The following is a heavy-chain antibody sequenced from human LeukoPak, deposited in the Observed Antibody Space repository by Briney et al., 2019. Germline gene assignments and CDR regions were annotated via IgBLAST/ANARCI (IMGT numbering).Heavy chain of an antibody. J-gene: IGHJ6*03. Sequence: SETLSLTCTVSGGSISSYYWSWIRQPPGKGLEWIGYIYYSGSTNYNPSLKSRVTISVDTSKNQFSLKLSSVTAADTAVYYCARASLRYYYYMDVWGKGTTVTVSS. CDR2: IYYSGST. D-gene: IGHD4-17*01. V-gene: IGHV4-59*12. CDR3: ARASLRYYYYMDV. CDR1: GGSISSYY.